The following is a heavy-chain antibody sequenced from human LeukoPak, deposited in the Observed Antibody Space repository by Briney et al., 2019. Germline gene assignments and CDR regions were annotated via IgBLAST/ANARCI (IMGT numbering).Heavy chain of an antibody. CDR3: ARLYVSSGYYYFDY. D-gene: IGHD3-22*01. J-gene: IGHJ4*02. V-gene: IGHV5-51*01. CDR2: IHPSDSDT. CDR1: GYSFTCYW. Sequence: GESLKISCKGSGYSFTCYWIGWVRQMPGKGLEWMGIIHPSDSDTRNNPSFQGQVTISADKSISTAYLHWSSLKASDTAMYYCARLYVSSGYYYFDYWGQGTLVTVSS.